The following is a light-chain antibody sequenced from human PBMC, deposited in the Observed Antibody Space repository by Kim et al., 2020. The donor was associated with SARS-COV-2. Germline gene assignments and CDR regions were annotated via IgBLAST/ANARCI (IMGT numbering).Light chain of an antibody. Sequence: ASGGDRVTITCQANQDINNYLNWYQQQPGTGPKLLFDDASNLETGVPSRFSGSGSGTDFTFTISSLQPEDIATYYCQHFGKLPLTFGGGTKVDIK. CDR3: QHFGKLPLT. CDR2: DAS. CDR1: QDINNY. V-gene: IGKV1-33*01. J-gene: IGKJ4*01.